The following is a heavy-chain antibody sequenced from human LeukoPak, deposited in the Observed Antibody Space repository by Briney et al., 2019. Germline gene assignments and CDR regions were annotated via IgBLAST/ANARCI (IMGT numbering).Heavy chain of an antibody. CDR1: GFTFSNAW. Sequence: GSLRLSCAASGFTFSNAWMSWVRQAPGKGLEWVANIKEDGSERYYVDSVKGRFTISRDNAKNSLYLQMNSLRAEDTAVYYCASGGRGTYYGSGSYVDFWGQGTLVTVSS. CDR2: IKEDGSER. CDR3: ASGGRGTYYGSGSYVDF. J-gene: IGHJ4*02. D-gene: IGHD3-10*01. V-gene: IGHV3-7*01.